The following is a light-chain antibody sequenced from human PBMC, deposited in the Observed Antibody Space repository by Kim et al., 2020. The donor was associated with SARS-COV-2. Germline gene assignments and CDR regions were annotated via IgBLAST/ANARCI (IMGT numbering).Light chain of an antibody. CDR3: QQLNSHPLT. V-gene: IGKV1-9*01. J-gene: IGKJ4*01. Sequence: ASVGDRVTITCRASQGISSYLAWYQQKPGKAPNLLIYAASTLQSGVPSRFSGSGSGTDFTLTISSLQPEDFATYYCQQLNSHPLTFGGGTKVDIK. CDR2: AAS. CDR1: QGISSY.